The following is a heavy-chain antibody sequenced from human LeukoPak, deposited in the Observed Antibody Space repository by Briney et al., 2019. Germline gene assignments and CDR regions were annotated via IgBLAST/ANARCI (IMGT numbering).Heavy chain of an antibody. CDR1: GYFISSGYY. CDR3: ARDKRVAVAGTYIYYYYMDV. Sequence: SETLSLTCTVSGYFISSGYYWGWIRQPPGKGLEWTGSIDHSGSTYYNPSLKSRITISVDTSKNQFSLKLSSVTAADTAVYYCARDKRVAVAGTYIYYYYMDVWGNGTTVTISS. V-gene: IGHV4-38-2*02. J-gene: IGHJ6*03. D-gene: IGHD6-19*01. CDR2: IDHSGST.